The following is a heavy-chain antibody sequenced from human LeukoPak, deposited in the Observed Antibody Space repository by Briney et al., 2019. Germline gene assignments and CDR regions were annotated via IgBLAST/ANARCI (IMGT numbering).Heavy chain of an antibody. CDR2: ISWNSGSI. CDR1: GFTFDDYA. Sequence: GGSLRLSCAASGFTFDDYAMHWVRQAPGKGLEWVSGISWNSGSIGYADSVKGRFTISRDNSKNTLYLQMNSLRAEDTAVYYCATEQTSWAYYYYMDVWGKGTTVTVSS. V-gene: IGHV3-9*01. J-gene: IGHJ6*03. CDR3: ATEQTSWAYYYYMDV. D-gene: IGHD7-27*01.